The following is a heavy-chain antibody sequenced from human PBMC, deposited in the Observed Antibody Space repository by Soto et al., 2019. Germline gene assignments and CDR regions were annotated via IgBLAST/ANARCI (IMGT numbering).Heavy chain of an antibody. J-gene: IGHJ4*02. V-gene: IGHV4-61*01. CDR3: ARTTAVPNTLRSRYFFDY. Sequence: QVQLQESGPGLLKPSETLSLTCSVSGGSVSDKTYYWSWIRQPPGKRLEWIGYVYYSGTTNYNPSLKSRVTISVDLSKNRFSLRMSSVITADTALYYCARTTAVPNTLRSRYFFDYWGQGTLVTVSS. CDR2: VYYSGTT. D-gene: IGHD4-17*01. CDR1: GGSVSDKTYY.